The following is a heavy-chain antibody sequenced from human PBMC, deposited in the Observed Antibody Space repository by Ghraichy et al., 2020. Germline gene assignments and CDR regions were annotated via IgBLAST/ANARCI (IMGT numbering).Heavy chain of an antibody. J-gene: IGHJ4*02. CDR2: IGSSSSTI. CDR1: GFTFASYP. CDR3: AKVDCTETNCYTPGY. Sequence: GGSLRLSCAASGFTFASYPMNWVRQAPGKGLEWVSYIGSSSSTIYYADSVKGRFTISRDNAKNSLFLQMNSLRAEDTAVYYCAKVDCTETNCYTPGYWGQGTLVTVSS. V-gene: IGHV3-48*01. D-gene: IGHD2-2*01.